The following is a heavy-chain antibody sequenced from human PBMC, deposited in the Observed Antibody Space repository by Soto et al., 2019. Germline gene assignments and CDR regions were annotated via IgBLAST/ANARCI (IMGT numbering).Heavy chain of an antibody. CDR1: GFSFSNDW. J-gene: IGHJ5*02. V-gene: IGHV3-48*02. Sequence: GGSLRLSCAASGFSFSNDWMHWVRQAPGKGLAWVSYISSSSTIYYADSVKGRFTISRDNAKNSLYLQMNSLRDEDTAVYYCARESSSYNWFDPWGQGTPVTVSS. D-gene: IGHD6-13*01. CDR3: ARESSSYNWFDP. CDR2: ISSSSTI.